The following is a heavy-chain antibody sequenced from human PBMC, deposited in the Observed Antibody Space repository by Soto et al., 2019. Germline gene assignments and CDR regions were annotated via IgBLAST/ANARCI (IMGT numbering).Heavy chain of an antibody. CDR2: ISWFSGSE. V-gene: IGHV3-9*01. CDR1: GFTFNDYA. J-gene: IGHJ4*02. D-gene: IGHD3-16*02. Sequence: EVQLVESGGGLVQPGRSLRLSCVGSGFTFNDYAMHWVRQAPGKGLEWVAGISWFSGSEGYADSVRGRFTISRDDDNKSLYLQMDSLTSEDTAFYYCVRASGPQWQILVIFDYWGRGTLVTVSS. CDR3: VRASGPQWQILVIFDY.